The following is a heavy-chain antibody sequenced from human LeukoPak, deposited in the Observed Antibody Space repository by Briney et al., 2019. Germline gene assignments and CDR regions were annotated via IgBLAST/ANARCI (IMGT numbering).Heavy chain of an antibody. J-gene: IGHJ4*02. V-gene: IGHV3-11*04. Sequence: PGGSLRLSCAASGFTFSDYYMTWIRQAPGKGLEWVSYSSSTGNIIFYADSVKGRFTISRDNAKNSLYLQMNSLRAEDTAVYYCGTHAGRTGSDDWGQGTLVTVSS. CDR2: SSSTGNII. CDR1: GFTFSDYY. D-gene: IGHD3/OR15-3a*01. CDR3: GTHAGRTGSDD.